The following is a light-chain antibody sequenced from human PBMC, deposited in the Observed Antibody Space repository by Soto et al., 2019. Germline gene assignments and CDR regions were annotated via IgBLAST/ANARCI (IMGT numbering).Light chain of an antibody. CDR3: QQYNSYS. CDR1: QSISSY. CDR2: DAS. Sequence: DIQLTQSPSSLSASVGDRVTLTCRASQSISSYLNWYQQKPGKAPKLLIYDASNLQSGVPSRFSGSGSGTEFTLTISSLQPDDFATYYCQQYNSYSFGQGTQVDIK. V-gene: IGKV1-5*01. J-gene: IGKJ1*01.